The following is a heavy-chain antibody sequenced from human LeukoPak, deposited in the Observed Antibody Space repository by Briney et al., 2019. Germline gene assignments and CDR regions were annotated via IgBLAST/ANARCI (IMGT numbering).Heavy chain of an antibody. Sequence: ASVKVSCKASGYTFTSYYMHWVRQAPGQGLEWMGIINPSGGSTSYAQKFQGRVTMTRDTSTSTVYMELSSLRSEDTAVYYCTRGVGVTIFGVGGQAFDIWGQGTMVTVSS. J-gene: IGHJ3*02. CDR2: INPSGGST. D-gene: IGHD3-3*01. V-gene: IGHV1-46*03. CDR3: TRGVGVTIFGVGGQAFDI. CDR1: GYTFTSYY.